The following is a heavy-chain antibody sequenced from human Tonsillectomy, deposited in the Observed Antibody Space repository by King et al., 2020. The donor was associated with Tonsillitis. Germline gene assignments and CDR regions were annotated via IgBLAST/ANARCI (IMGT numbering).Heavy chain of an antibody. D-gene: IGHD3-3*01. J-gene: IGHJ2*01. CDR1: GFTFSSYD. V-gene: IGHV3-13*01. Sequence: VQLVESGGGLVQPGGSLRLSCAASGFTFSSYDMHWVRQATGKGLEWVSAIGTAGDTYYPGFVKGRFTISRENAKNSLYLQMNSLRAGDTAVYYCARVGDFWGGYYRGWYFDLWGRGTLVTVSS. CDR2: IGTAGDT. CDR3: ARVGDFWGGYYRGWYFDL.